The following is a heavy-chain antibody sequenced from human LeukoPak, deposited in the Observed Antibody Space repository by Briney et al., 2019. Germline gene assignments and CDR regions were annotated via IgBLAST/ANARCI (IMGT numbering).Heavy chain of an antibody. Sequence: QSGGSLRLSCAASGFTFSSYGMHWVRQAPGKGLEWVAFIRYDGSNKYYADSVKGRFTISRDNSKNTLYLQMNSLRPEDTAVYYCARVGAAAGPFDYWGQGTLVTVST. J-gene: IGHJ4*02. V-gene: IGHV3-30*02. CDR1: GFTFSSYG. D-gene: IGHD6-13*01. CDR2: IRYDGSNK. CDR3: ARVGAAAGPFDY.